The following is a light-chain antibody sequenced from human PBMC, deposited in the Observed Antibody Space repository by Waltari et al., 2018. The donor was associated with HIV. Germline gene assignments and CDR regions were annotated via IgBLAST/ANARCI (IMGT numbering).Light chain of an antibody. CDR2: EVS. CDR3: CSYAGSSTFVV. Sequence: QSALTQPASVSGSPGQSIPISCTGTSSDVGSSSLVSWYQQHPGKAPKLMIYEVSKRPSGVSNRFSGSKSGNTASLTISGLQAEDEADYYCCSYAGSSTFVVFGGGTKLTVL. J-gene: IGLJ2*01. CDR1: SSDVGSSSL. V-gene: IGLV2-23*02.